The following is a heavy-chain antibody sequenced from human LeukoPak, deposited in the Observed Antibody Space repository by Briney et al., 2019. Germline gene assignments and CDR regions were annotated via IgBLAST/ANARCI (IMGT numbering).Heavy chain of an antibody. CDR3: ARVGRVGKYCYYMDV. Sequence: GGSLRLSCAASGFTFSSYWMSWVRQAPGKGLEWVANIKQDGSEKYYVDSVKGRFTISRDNAKNSLYLQMNSLRAEDTAVYYCARVGRVGKYCYYMDVWGKGTMVTVSS. CDR2: IKQDGSEK. V-gene: IGHV3-7*01. CDR1: GFTFSSYW. D-gene: IGHD2-15*01. J-gene: IGHJ6*03.